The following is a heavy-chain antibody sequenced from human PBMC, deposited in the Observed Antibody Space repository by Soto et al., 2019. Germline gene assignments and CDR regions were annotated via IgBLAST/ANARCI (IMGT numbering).Heavy chain of an antibody. CDR2: INSDGSGT. J-gene: IGHJ5*02. CDR1: GFTFSLYW. D-gene: IGHD6-19*01. V-gene: IGHV3-74*01. Sequence: EVQLVESGGGLVQPGGSLRLSCAASGFTFSLYWMHWVRQAPGKGLVWVSRINSDGSGTSYADSVKGRFTISRDNAKNTLYLQINSLRAEDTAVYYCAGDTSGWAGWFDPWGQGTLVTVSS. CDR3: AGDTSGWAGWFDP.